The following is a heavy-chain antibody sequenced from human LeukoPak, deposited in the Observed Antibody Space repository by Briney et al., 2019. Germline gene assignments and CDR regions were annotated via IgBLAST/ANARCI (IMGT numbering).Heavy chain of an antibody. D-gene: IGHD3-10*01. V-gene: IGHV1-2*02. J-gene: IGHJ5*02. CDR2: INPNSGGT. CDR3: AREVITMVRGELSGP. Sequence: GASVKVSCKASGYTFTGYYMHWVRQAPGQGLEWMGWINPNSGGTNYAQKFQGRVTMTRDTSISTAYMELSRLRSDDTAVYYCAREVITMVRGELSGPWGQGTLVTVSS. CDR1: GYTFTGYY.